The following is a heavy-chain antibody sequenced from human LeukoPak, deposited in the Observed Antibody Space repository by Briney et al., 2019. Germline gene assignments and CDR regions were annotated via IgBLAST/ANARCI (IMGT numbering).Heavy chain of an antibody. J-gene: IGHJ6*03. CDR2: ISSSSSTI. CDR1: GFTFSSYS. V-gene: IGHV3-48*01. Sequence: WGSLRLSCAASGFTFSSYSMNWVRQAPGKRLEWVSYISSSSSTIYYADSVKGRFTISRDNAKNSLYLQMNSLRAEDTAVYYCARHRMGSYHYMDVWGKGTTVTVSS. D-gene: IGHD3-10*01. CDR3: ARHRMGSYHYMDV.